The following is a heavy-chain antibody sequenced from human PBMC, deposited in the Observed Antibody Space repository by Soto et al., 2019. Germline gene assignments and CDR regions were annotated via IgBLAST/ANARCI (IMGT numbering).Heavy chain of an antibody. CDR1: GFTFSSYA. D-gene: IGHD3-10*01. V-gene: IGHV3-23*01. J-gene: IGHJ4*02. CDR2: VSGNGQSI. CDR3: AKDRDYPRDYLHY. Sequence: EVQLLESGGGLVQPGGSLRLSCAASGFTFSSYAMSWVRQAPGKGLEWVAAVSGNGQSIYYADSVRGRFTISRDNSKNTVFLNMDSMGAEDTAVYYCAKDRDYPRDYLHYWGQGTLVTVSS.